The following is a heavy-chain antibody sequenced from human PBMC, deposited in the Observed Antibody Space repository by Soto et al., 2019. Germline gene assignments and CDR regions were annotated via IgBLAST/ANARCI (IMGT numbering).Heavy chain of an antibody. CDR1: GFTFSSYW. J-gene: IGHJ4*02. CDR3: IRGDGDRYDGNGYLGRH. CDR2: INIDGSRI. D-gene: IGHD3-22*01. V-gene: IGHV3-74*01. Sequence: EVQLVESGGGLVQPGGSLRLSCAASGFTFSSYWMHWVRQAPGKGLVWVSRINIDGSRISYADSVKGRCTISRDNAKTTLYMEMNSLRAEDTAVYYCIRGDGDRYDGNGYLGRHWGQGTLVTVSS.